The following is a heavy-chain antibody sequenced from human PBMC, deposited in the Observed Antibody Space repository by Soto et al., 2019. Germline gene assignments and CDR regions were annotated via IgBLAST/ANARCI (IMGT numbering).Heavy chain of an antibody. V-gene: IGHV4-61*01. Sequence: QVQLQESGPGLVKPSETLSLTCTVSGGSVSSGNYFWSWIRQPPGKGLEWIGYFYYTGSINYNPSLKRRVTLLIDASKNQFSLRLSSVTAADTAVYYCARSMFYSDGINYSPFEYWGQGTLVTASS. CDR3: ARSMFYSDGINYSPFEY. D-gene: IGHD3-22*01. CDR1: GGSVSSGNYF. J-gene: IGHJ4*02. CDR2: FYYTGSI.